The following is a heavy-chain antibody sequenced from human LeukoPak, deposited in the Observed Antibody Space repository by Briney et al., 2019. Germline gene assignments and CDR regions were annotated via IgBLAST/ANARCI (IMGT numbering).Heavy chain of an antibody. CDR1: GYSFTTYW. CDR2: IYPGDSDT. V-gene: IGHV5-51*01. D-gene: IGHD3-22*01. CDR3: ARYYEGHVDY. Sequence: GESLQISCKGSGYSFTTYWIGWVRQMPGKGLEWMGIIYPGDSDTRYSPSFQGQVTISADKSTAYLQWSSLKASDTASYYCARYYEGHVDYWGHGTLVTVSS. J-gene: IGHJ4*01.